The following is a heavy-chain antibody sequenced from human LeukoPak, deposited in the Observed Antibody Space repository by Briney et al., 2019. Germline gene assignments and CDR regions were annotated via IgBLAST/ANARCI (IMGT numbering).Heavy chain of an antibody. CDR3: ARRGPQLAYWHFDL. V-gene: IGHV4-39*01. CDR1: GGSISSSSYY. J-gene: IGHJ2*01. CDR2: IYYSGST. Sequence: PSETLSLTCTVSGGSISSSSYYWGWIRQPPGKGLEWIGSIYYSGSTYYNPSLKSRVTISVDTSKNQFSLKLSSVTAADTAVYYCARRGPQLAYWHFDLWGRGTLVTVSS. D-gene: IGHD5-12*01.